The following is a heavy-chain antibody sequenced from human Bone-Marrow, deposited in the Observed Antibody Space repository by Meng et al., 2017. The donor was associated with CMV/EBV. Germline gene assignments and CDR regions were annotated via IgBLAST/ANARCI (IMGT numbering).Heavy chain of an antibody. V-gene: IGHV3-30-3*01. Sequence: GGSPRHSCAASGFTFSSYAMHWVRQAPGKGLEWVAVISYDGSNKYYADSVKGRFTISRDNSKNTLYLQMNSLRAEDTAVYYCARVSYSGYDYDAFDIWGQGTMVTVSS. J-gene: IGHJ3*02. CDR1: GFTFSSYA. CDR3: ARVSYSGYDYDAFDI. CDR2: ISYDGSNK. D-gene: IGHD5-12*01.